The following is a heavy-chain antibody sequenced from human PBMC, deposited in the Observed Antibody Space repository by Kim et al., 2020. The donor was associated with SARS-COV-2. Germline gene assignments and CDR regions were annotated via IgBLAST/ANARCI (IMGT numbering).Heavy chain of an antibody. CDR3: ASAIQAADDYYYYGMDV. Sequence: GGSLRLSCAASGFTFSSYAMHWVRQAPGKGLEYVSAISSNGGSTYYANSVKGRFTISRDNSKNTLYLQMGSLRAEDMAVYYCASAIQAADDYYYYGMDV. D-gene: IGHD6-13*01. V-gene: IGHV3-64*01. CDR2: ISSNGGST. CDR1: GFTFSSYA. J-gene: IGHJ6*01.